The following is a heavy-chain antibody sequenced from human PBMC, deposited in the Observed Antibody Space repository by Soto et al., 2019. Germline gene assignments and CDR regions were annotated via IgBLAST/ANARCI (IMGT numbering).Heavy chain of an antibody. D-gene: IGHD3-22*01. J-gene: IGHJ4*02. Sequence: QITLKESGPPLVKPTQTLTLTCTFSGFSLSTSGVGVGWIRQPPGQALEWLALIYWDDDKRYSPSLESRLIITKDTANNQVVLTMANMDPVDTATYYCAHRSSQYDSSGLGFDSWGQGTLVTVSS. CDR2: IYWDDDK. CDR3: AHRSSQYDSSGLGFDS. CDR1: GFSLSTSGVG. V-gene: IGHV2-5*02.